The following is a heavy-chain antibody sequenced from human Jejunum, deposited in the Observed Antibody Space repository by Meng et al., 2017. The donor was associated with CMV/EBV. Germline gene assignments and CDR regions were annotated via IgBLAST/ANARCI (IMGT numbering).Heavy chain of an antibody. V-gene: IGHV3-30-3*01. Sequence: AASGFTFSAYVLNWVRQAPGRGLEWVATNSYDGSSKYYADFVKGRFSISRDNSKNTMFLQMDSLRLDDTAVYYCARGLTGAATAYWGQGTLVTVSS. CDR2: NSYDGSSK. D-gene: IGHD1-20*01. J-gene: IGHJ4*02. CDR1: GFTFSAYV. CDR3: ARGLTGAATAY.